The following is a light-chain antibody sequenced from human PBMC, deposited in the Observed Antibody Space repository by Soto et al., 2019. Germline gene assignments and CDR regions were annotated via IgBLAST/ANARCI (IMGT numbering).Light chain of an antibody. V-gene: IGLV1-40*01. J-gene: IGLJ3*02. CDR3: CSYAGSYTRV. CDR2: DNN. Sequence: QSVLTQPPSVSGAPGQRVTISCTGSSSNIGAGYDVHWYQQLPGTAPKVLIYDNNNRPSGVPDRISGSKSGTSASLAITGLQAEDEADYYCCSYAGSYTRVFGGGTKLTVL. CDR1: SSNIGAGYD.